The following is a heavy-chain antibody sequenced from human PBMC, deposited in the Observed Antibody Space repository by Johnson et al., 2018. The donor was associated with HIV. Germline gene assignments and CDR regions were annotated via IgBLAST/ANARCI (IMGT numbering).Heavy chain of an antibody. D-gene: IGHD1-1*01. Sequence: QVQLVESGGGVVQPGRSLRLSCAASGFTFSSYGMHWVRQAPGKGLEWVAVISYDGSNKYYADSVKGRFTISRDNSKNTLYLQMSSLGAEDTAVYYCAKHQSWIGTGHDTFDIWGQGTMVTVSS. V-gene: IGHV3-30*18. CDR2: ISYDGSNK. CDR3: AKHQSWIGTGHDTFDI. J-gene: IGHJ3*02. CDR1: GFTFSSYG.